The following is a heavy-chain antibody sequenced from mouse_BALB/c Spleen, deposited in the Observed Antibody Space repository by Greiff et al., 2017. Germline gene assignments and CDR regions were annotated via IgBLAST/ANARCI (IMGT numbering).Heavy chain of an antibody. CDR2: IGPANGNT. V-gene: IGHV14-3*02. CDR3: AGEDGDS. D-gene: IGHD2-13*01. CDR1: GFTITDTY. J-gene: IGHJ3*01. Sequence: VQLQQSGAELVKPGASVKLSCTASGFTITDTYMHWVKQRPEQGLEWIGRIGPANGNTKYDPKFQGKGTITADTSSNTAYLQISSLTAEDTAVCECAGEDGDSWGQGTLVTVSA.